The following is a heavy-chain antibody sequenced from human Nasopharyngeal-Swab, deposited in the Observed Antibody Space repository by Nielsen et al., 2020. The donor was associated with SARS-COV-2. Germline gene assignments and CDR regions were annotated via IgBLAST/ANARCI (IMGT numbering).Heavy chain of an antibody. CDR1: GYTFTGYY. V-gene: IGHV1-2*06. Sequence: ASVKVSCKASGYTFTGYYMHWVRQAPGQGLEWMGRINPNSGGTNYAQKFQGRVTMTRDTYISTAYMELSRLRSDDTAVYYCARDNRQWLVRGWFDPWGQGTLVTVSS. CDR2: INPNSGGT. CDR3: ARDNRQWLVRGWFDP. J-gene: IGHJ5*02. D-gene: IGHD6-19*01.